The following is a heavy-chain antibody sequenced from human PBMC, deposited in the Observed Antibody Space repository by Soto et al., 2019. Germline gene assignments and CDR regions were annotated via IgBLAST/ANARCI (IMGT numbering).Heavy chain of an antibody. J-gene: IGHJ6*03. CDR1: GFNFNDHG. Sequence: EVQLVESGGGLVQPGRSLRLSCIAAGFNFNDHGMHLVRQAPGKGLVFVSCITWHRDGMCYADSVNGRFTISSDNAKNSLYLQMNSLRVEDTALYYCAKEDSGFSGYMDVWGKGTTVAVSS. D-gene: IGHD3-10*01. V-gene: IGHV3-9*01. CDR3: AKEDSGFSGYMDV. CDR2: ITWHRDGM.